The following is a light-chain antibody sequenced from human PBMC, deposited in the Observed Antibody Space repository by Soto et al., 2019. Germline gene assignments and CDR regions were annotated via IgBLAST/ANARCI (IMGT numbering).Light chain of an antibody. V-gene: IGKV3-20*01. Sequence: EIVLTQSPGTLSLSPGERATLSCRASQSVSNNYLAWYQQKPGQAPRLLIYGASNRATGIPDRFSGSGSGTDFTINISRLEPEDFAGYYCQQYGSSDTFGQGTKVEIK. J-gene: IGKJ1*01. CDR2: GAS. CDR1: QSVSNNY. CDR3: QQYGSSDT.